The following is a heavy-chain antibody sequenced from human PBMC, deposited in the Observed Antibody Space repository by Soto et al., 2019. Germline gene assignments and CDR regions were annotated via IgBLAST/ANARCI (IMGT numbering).Heavy chain of an antibody. V-gene: IGHV3-74*01. J-gene: IGHJ1*01. CDR1: GFTFSTYW. D-gene: IGHD4-17*01. Sequence: EVQLVESGGGLVQPGGSLRLSCAASGFTFSTYWMHWVRQAPGEGLVWVSRIKTDGSMTNYADSVKGRFTISRDNAKNTLYLQMNSLRAKDTAVYFCVSASYGDHEYFQNWGQGTLVTVSS. CDR3: VSASYGDHEYFQN. CDR2: IKTDGSMT.